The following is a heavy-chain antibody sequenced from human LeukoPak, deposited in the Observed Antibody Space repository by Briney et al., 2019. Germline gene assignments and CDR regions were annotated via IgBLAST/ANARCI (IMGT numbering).Heavy chain of an antibody. V-gene: IGHV1-18*01. J-gene: IGHJ4*02. Sequence: GASVKVSCKASGYTFTSYGISWVRQAPGQGLEWRGWISAYNGNTNYAQKLQGRVTMTTDTSTSTAYMELRSLRSDDTAVYYCARDAIAVAGYYFDYWGQGTLVTVSS. D-gene: IGHD6-19*01. CDR3: ARDAIAVAGYYFDY. CDR2: ISAYNGNT. CDR1: GYTFTSYG.